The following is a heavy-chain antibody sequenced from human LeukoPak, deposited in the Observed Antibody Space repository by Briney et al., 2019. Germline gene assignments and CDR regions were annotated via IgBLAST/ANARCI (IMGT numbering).Heavy chain of an antibody. CDR3: ARGSYEYPNWFDP. V-gene: IGHV1-2*02. Sequence: EASVKVSCKASGYTFTGSYIHWVRQAPGQGLEWMGWINPNSGGTSYAQKFQGRVTMTRDTSISTVYMELTGLGSDDTAVYYCARGSYEYPNWFDPWGQGTLVIVSS. J-gene: IGHJ5*02. D-gene: IGHD3-16*01. CDR1: GYTFTGSY. CDR2: INPNSGGT.